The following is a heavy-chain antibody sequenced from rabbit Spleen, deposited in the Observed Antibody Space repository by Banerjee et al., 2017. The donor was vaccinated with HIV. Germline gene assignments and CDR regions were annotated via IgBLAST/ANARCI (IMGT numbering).Heavy chain of an antibody. V-gene: IGHV1S40*01. J-gene: IGHJ4*01. CDR1: GFSFSSSYY. CDR3: ARGSAAMTMVITGYYLNL. D-gene: IGHD2-1*01. Sequence: QSLEESGGDLVKPGASLTLTCTASGFSFSSSYYMCWVRQAPGKGLESIACIYGDSSGSTWYASWAKGRFTISKTSSTTVTLQRTSLTAADTATYFCARGSAAMTMVITGYYLNLWGPGTLVTVS. CDR2: IYGDSSGST.